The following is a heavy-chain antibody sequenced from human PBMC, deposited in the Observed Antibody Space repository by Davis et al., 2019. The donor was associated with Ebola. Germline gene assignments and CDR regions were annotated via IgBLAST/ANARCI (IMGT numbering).Heavy chain of an antibody. Sequence: GGSLRLSCAASGFTFSSYSMNWVRQAPGKGLEWVSYISSSSSTIYYADSVKGRFTISRDNAKNTLYLQMNSLRAEDTAVYYCARDLPHNWFDPWGQGTLVTVSS. CDR3: ARDLPHNWFDP. D-gene: IGHD1-14*01. J-gene: IGHJ5*02. CDR2: ISSSSSTI. V-gene: IGHV3-48*01. CDR1: GFTFSSYS.